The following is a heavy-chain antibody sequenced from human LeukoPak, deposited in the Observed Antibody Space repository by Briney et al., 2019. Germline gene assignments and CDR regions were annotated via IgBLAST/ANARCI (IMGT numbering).Heavy chain of an antibody. D-gene: IGHD1-26*01. CDR2: ISSGSEII. J-gene: IGHJ4*02. V-gene: IGHV3-48*02. CDR1: GFTFSTYN. CDR3: ARNPAGIGDY. Sequence: PGGSLCLSCAASGFTFSTYNKNWVRHAPPKGLEWVSFISSGSEIIYYAYSVKGRFTVSRDNAKNSLYLQMNSLKDEVTALYYCARNPAGIGDYLGQGKPVTVSS.